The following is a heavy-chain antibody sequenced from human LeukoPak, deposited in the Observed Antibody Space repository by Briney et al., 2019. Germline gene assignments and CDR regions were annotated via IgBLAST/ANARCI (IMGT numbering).Heavy chain of an antibody. CDR1: GYTFTSYA. J-gene: IGHJ5*02. Sequence: VTSVKLSCKASGYTFTSYATHWVRQAPGQRLEWMGWINAGNGNTKYSQKFQGRVTITRDTSASTAYMQMSSLRSEDTAVYYCARGSGMVRGVVNWFDPWGQGTLVTVSS. D-gene: IGHD3-10*01. CDR2: INAGNGNT. CDR3: ARGSGMVRGVVNWFDP. V-gene: IGHV1-3*01.